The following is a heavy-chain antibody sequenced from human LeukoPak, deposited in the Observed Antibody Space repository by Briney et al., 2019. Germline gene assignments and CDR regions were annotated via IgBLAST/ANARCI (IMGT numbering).Heavy chain of an antibody. CDR1: GGSISSGDYY. CDR2: IYYSGST. J-gene: IGHJ4*02. Sequence: SQTLSLTCTVSGGSISSGDYYWRWIRQPPGKGLEWLGYIYYSGSTYYNPSLKSRVTISVDTSKNQFSLKLSSVTAADTAVYYCARAYDYVWGSYYFDYWGQGTLVTVSS. CDR3: ARAYDYVWGSYYFDY. D-gene: IGHD3-16*01. V-gene: IGHV4-30-4*08.